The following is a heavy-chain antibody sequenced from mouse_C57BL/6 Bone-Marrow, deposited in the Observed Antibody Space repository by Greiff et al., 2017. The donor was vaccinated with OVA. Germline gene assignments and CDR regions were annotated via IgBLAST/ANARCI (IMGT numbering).Heavy chain of an antibody. V-gene: IGHV1-61*01. CDR3: ARWYDGYFPLAY. D-gene: IGHD2-3*01. J-gene: IGHJ3*01. CDR1: GYTFTSYW. Sequence: QVQLQQPGAELVRPGSSVKLSCKASGYTFTSYWMDWVKQRPGQGLEWIGNIYPSDSETHYNQKFKDKATLTVDKSSSTAYMQLSSLTSEDSAVYYCARWYDGYFPLAYWGQGTLVTVSA. CDR2: IYPSDSET.